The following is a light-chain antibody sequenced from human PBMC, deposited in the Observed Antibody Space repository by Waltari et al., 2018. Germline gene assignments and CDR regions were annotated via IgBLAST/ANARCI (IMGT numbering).Light chain of an antibody. CDR3: QQYYNIPWT. Sequence: DIVMTQSPDSLAVSLGERATINCKSSQSVLYSSKNKNYLAWYQQKPGQPPKLLIYLASTRESGVPDRFSGSGSGTDFTLTISSLQAEDVAVYYCQQYYNIPWTFGQGTKVEIK. J-gene: IGKJ1*01. CDR1: QSVLYSSKNKNY. CDR2: LAS. V-gene: IGKV4-1*01.